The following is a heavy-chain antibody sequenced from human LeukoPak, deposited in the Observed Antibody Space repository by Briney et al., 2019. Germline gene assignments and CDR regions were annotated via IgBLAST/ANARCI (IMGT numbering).Heavy chain of an antibody. CDR1: GFTFSSYA. CDR3: ARVSSVDPAKYYYGMDV. J-gene: IGHJ6*02. CDR2: ISYDGSNK. V-gene: IGHV3-30*04. Sequence: GGSLRLSCAASGFTFSSYAIHWVRQAPGKGLEWVAVISYDGSNKYYADSVKGRFTISRDNSKNTLYLQMNSLRAEDTAVYYCARVSSVDPAKYYYGMDVWGQGTTVTVSS. D-gene: IGHD3-22*01.